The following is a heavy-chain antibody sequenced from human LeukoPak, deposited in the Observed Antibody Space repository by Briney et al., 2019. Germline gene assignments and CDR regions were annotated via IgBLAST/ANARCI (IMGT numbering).Heavy chain of an antibody. D-gene: IGHD6-19*01. CDR1: GFTFSSYP. V-gene: IGHV3-30*04. CDR2: ISYDGTNK. J-gene: IGHJ3*02. CDR3: ARAAPDDSSGWLDAFDI. Sequence: GGSLRLSCAASGFTFSSYPMHWVRQAPGKGLEWVAVISYDGTNKYFADSVKGRFTISRDSSKNTLYLQMNSLRAEDTAVYYCARAAPDDSSGWLDAFDIWGQGTMVTVSS.